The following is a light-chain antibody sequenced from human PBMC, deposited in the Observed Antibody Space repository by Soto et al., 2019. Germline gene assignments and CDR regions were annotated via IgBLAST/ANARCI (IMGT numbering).Light chain of an antibody. V-gene: IGKV3-15*01. CDR1: QGGSIN. CDR2: GAS. CDR3: QQYNKWPQT. J-gene: IGKJ1*01. Sequence: EIVMTQSPATLCLSPGANATLSCRASQGGSINLAWYRQKPGQAPRLLISGASTRATGVPGRFNGSGSGTDFTLTISSLQSEDFAVYYCQQYNKWPQTFGRGTKVDIK.